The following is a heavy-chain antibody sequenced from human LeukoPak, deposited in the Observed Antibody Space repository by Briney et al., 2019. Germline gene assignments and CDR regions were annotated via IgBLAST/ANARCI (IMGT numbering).Heavy chain of an antibody. CDR2: ISAYNGNT. J-gene: IGHJ4*02. CDR1: GYTFTSYG. D-gene: IGHD3-22*01. V-gene: IGHV1-18*01. Sequence: ASVKVSCKASGYTFTSYGISWVRQAPGQGLEWMGWISAYNGNTNYAQKLQGRVTMTTDTSTSTAYMELRSLRSDDTAVYYCARDGYYYDSSGVSFDYWGRGTLVTVSS. CDR3: ARDGYYYDSSGVSFDY.